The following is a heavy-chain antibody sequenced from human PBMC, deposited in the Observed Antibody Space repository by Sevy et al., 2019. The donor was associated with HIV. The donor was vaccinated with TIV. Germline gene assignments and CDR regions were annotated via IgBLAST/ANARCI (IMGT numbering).Heavy chain of an antibody. CDR3: DRGDPSNAFDY. J-gene: IGHJ4*02. CDR1: GGSISSGGYS. Sequence: TLSLTCAVSGGSISSGGYSWSWIRQPPGKGLEWIGYMYHSGSTYYNPSLKSPVTISVDRSKNQFSLRLSSVTAAETAVYYCDRGDPSNAFDYWGQGTLVTVSS. CDR2: MYHSGST. V-gene: IGHV4-30-2*01. D-gene: IGHD2-8*01.